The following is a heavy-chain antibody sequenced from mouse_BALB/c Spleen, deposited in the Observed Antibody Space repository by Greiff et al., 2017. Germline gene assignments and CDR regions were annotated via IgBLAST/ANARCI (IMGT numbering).Heavy chain of an antibody. J-gene: IGHJ2*01. CDR3: ARGEYY. Sequence: DVKLQESGPGLVKPSQSLSLTCSVTGYSITSGYYWNWIRQFPGNKLEWMGYISYDGSNNYNPSLKNRISITRDTSKNQFFLKLNSVTTEDTATYYCARGEYYWGQGTTLTVSS. CDR1: GYSITSGYY. V-gene: IGHV3-6*02. CDR2: ISYDGSN.